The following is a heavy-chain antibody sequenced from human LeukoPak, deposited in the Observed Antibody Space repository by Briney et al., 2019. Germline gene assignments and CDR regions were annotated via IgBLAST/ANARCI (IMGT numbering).Heavy chain of an antibody. V-gene: IGHV5-51*01. J-gene: IGHJ4*02. D-gene: IGHD2-2*01. CDR2: IYPGDSDT. Sequence: GESLKISCKGSGYSFTSYWIGWVRQMPGKALEWMGIIYPGDSDTRYSPSFQGQVIISADKSISTAYLQWSSLKASDTAMYYCARWEVPAAKGYFDYWGQGTLITVSS. CDR1: GYSFTSYW. CDR3: ARWEVPAAKGYFDY.